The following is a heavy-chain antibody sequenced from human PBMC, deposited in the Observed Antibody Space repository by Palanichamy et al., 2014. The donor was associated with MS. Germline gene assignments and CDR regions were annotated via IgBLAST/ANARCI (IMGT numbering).Heavy chain of an antibody. D-gene: IGHD3-22*01. V-gene: IGHV4-30-4*08. CDR3: ARVVLYYYDKSGHWYFDL. CDR1: GGSISSGDYY. CDR2: IYYSGSA. J-gene: IGHJ2*01. Sequence: QVQLQESGPGLVKPSQTLSLTCTVSGGSISSGDYYWSWIRQPPGKGLDWIGNIYYSGSAYYNPSLKSRVTMSVDTSKNQFALNLSSVTAADTAVYYCARVVLYYYDKSGHWYFDLWGRGTLVTVSS.